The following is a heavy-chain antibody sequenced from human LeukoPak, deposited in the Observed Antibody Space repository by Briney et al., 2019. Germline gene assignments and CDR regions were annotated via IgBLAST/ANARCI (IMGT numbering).Heavy chain of an antibody. CDR2: ISSSSSYI. J-gene: IGHJ4*02. Sequence: GGSLRLSCAASGFTFTSYSMNWVRQAPGKGLEWVSSISSSSSYIYYADSMKGRFTISRDNAKNSLYLQMNSLRVEDTAVYYCARDGRWINYYDGSSPVWGQGTLVTVSS. V-gene: IGHV3-21*01. CDR1: GFTFTSYS. CDR3: ARDGRWINYYDGSSPV. D-gene: IGHD3-22*01.